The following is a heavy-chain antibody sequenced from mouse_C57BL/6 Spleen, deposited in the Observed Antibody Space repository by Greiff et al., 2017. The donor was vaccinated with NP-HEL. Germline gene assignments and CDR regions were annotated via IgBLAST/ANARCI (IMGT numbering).Heavy chain of an antibody. J-gene: IGHJ3*01. CDR3: ARHEDYDYDGMPLAY. Sequence: QVQLKESGPGLVAPSQSLSITCTVSGFSLTSYGVHWVRQPPGKGLEWLVVIWSDGSTTYNSALKSRLSISKDNSKSQVFLKMNSLQTDDTAMYYCARHEDYDYDGMPLAYWGQGTLVTVSA. CDR2: IWSDGST. CDR1: GFSLTSYG. V-gene: IGHV2-6-1*01. D-gene: IGHD2-4*01.